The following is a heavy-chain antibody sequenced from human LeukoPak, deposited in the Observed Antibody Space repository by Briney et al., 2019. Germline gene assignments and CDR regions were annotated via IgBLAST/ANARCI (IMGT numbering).Heavy chain of an antibody. D-gene: IGHD2-15*01. CDR3: ARGYEVVDY. J-gene: IGHJ4*01. Sequence: PSETQSLPCSVSIHLYQIYHESGIPRPTERGLEWIGRIYTSGSTNYNPSLKSRVTMSVDTSKNQFSLKLSSVTAADTAVYYCARGYEVVDYWGQGTLVTVSS. V-gene: IGHV4-4*07. CDR1: IHLYQIYH. CDR2: IYTSGST.